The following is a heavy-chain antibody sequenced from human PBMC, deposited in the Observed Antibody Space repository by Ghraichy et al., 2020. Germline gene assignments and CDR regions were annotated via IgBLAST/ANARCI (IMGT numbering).Heavy chain of an antibody. V-gene: IGHV3-53*01. J-gene: IGHJ4*02. CDR3: AREAYSSGWFGVDY. CDR2: IYSGGST. D-gene: IGHD6-19*01. Sequence: GESLRLSCAASGFTVSSNYMSWVRQAPGKGLEWVSVIYSGGSTYYADSVKGRFTISRDSSKNTLYLQMNSLRAEDTAVYYCAREAYSSGWFGVDYWGQGTLVTVSS. CDR1: GFTVSSNY.